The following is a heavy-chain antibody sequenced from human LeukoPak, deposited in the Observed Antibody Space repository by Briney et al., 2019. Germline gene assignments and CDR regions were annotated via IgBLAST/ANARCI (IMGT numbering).Heavy chain of an antibody. D-gene: IGHD2-21*02. V-gene: IGHV3-30*18. CDR2: ISYDGSNK. J-gene: IGHJ5*02. Sequence: SGGSLRLSCAASGFTFSSYGMHWVRQAPGKGLEWVAVISYDGSNKYYADSVKGRFTISRDNSKNTLYLQMNSLRAEDTAVYYCAKPYCGGDCYSSWFDPWGQGTLVTVSS. CDR3: AKPYCGGDCYSSWFDP. CDR1: GFTFSSYG.